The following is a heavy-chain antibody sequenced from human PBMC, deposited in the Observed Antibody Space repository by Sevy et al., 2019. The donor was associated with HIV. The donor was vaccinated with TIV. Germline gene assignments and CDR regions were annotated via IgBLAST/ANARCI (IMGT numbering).Heavy chain of an antibody. J-gene: IGHJ3*02. CDR1: GFSLSDHH. Sequence: GGSLRLSCAASGFSLSDHHLDWVRQAPGKGLEWVGRIRQKANSYTTEYAASVKGRFTISRDDSKNSLYLQINSLKTEDTAVYYCARLGQWLRAYDAFDIWGQRSMVTVSS. V-gene: IGHV3-72*01. CDR3: ARLGQWLRAYDAFDI. CDR2: IRQKANSYTT. D-gene: IGHD6-19*01.